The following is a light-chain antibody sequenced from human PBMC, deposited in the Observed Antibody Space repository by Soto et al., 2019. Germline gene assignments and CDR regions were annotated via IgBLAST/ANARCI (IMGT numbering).Light chain of an antibody. J-gene: IGLJ1*01. Sequence: QSVMTQPPSVSAAPGQTVTISCSGSSSNIGGNSVSWYQQLPGTAPQPLIYDDNNRPSWIPARCSGSKSGTSATLGITGFQTGDEADYYCCSWECGRSAYVFGAGTKLTVL. CDR3: CSWECGRSAYV. CDR1: SSNIGGNS. CDR2: DDN. V-gene: IGLV1-51*01.